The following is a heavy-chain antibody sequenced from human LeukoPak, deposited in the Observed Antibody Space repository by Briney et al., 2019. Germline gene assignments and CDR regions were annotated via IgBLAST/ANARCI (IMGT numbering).Heavy chain of an antibody. J-gene: IGHJ5*02. CDR1: GYSFTSYW. V-gene: IGHV5-51*01. CDR3: ARRSIAARPGYNWFDP. D-gene: IGHD6-6*01. Sequence: GXSLKISCKGSGYSFTSYWIGWVRQMPGKGLEWMGIIYPGDSDTRYSPSFQGQVTISADKSISTAYLQWSSLKASDTAMYYCARRSIAARPGYNWFDPWGQGTLVTVSS. CDR2: IYPGDSDT.